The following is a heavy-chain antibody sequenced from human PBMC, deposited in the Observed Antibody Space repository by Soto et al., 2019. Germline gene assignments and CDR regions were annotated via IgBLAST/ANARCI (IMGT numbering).Heavy chain of an antibody. J-gene: IGHJ3*02. Sequence: QLHLVQSGAVVKKPGASVTVSCSASGYPVTAYYMHWVRQAPGRGLEWMGGINPATGAAKYTQTFQGRVTKTRDPAKSTVFMELSGLTSEDTAVFYWARGGGVGVAGSAAFEMWGQGTLVTVSS. CDR1: GYPVTAYY. CDR2: INPATGAA. V-gene: IGHV1-2*02. CDR3: ARGGGVGVAGSAAFEM. D-gene: IGHD3-3*01.